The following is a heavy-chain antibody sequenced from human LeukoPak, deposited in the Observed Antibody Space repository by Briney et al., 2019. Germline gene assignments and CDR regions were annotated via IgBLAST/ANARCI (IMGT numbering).Heavy chain of an antibody. Sequence: GGSLRLSCAASGFTFSSDAISSVRQAPGKRLEWVSAISGSGGRTYYEDSVKGRFTISRDNSKNTLYLQMNSLRPEDTALYYWANGLATSYWGQGTLVTASS. D-gene: IGHD5-24*01. CDR3: ANGLATSY. J-gene: IGHJ4*02. V-gene: IGHV3-23*01. CDR1: GFTFSSDA. CDR2: ISGSGGRT.